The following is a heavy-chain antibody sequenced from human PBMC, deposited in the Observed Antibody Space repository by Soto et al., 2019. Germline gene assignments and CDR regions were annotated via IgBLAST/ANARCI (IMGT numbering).Heavy chain of an antibody. J-gene: IGHJ6*02. CDR3: VRLSLPPSIGVAGSDYYYYGMDV. D-gene: IGHD6-19*01. V-gene: IGHV6-1*01. CDR2: TYYRAKWYN. CDR1: GDSVSSNSAA. Sequence: SQTLSLTCALSGDSVSSNSAAWNWIRQSPSRGIEWLGRTYYRAKWYNEYAITVKSRITINPDTSKNQFSLQLNSVTPEDTGVYFCVRLSLPPSIGVAGSDYYYYGMDVWGQGTTVTVSS.